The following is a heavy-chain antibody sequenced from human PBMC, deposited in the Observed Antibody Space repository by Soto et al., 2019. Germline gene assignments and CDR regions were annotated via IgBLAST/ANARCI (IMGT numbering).Heavy chain of an antibody. V-gene: IGHV4-4*07. CDR3: ARDGMTTGDT. CDR1: GVSVRSYT. J-gene: IGHJ4*02. D-gene: IGHD2-21*02. CDR2: VFSSVSA. Sequence: PSETLSLTCIVSGVSVRSYTWSWVRQPANKGLEWIGRVFSSVSATYNPSHKSRVSISMDTPENRISLKLDSVTAADAGVYFCARDGMTTGDTWGPGTLVTVSS.